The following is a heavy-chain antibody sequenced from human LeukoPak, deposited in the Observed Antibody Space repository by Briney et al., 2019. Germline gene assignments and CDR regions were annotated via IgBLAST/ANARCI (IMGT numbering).Heavy chain of an antibody. J-gene: IGHJ4*02. V-gene: IGHV1-2*02. Sequence: GASVKDSCKASGYTFTGYYMHWVRQAPGQGLEWMGWINPNSGGTNYAQKFQGRVTMTRDTSISTAYMELSRLRSDDTAVYYCARDFRNYGSGSYYDYWGQGTLVTVSS. D-gene: IGHD3-10*01. CDR2: INPNSGGT. CDR3: ARDFRNYGSGSYYDY. CDR1: GYTFTGYY.